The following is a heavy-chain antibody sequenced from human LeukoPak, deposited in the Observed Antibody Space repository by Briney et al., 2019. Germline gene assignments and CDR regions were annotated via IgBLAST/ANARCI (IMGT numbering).Heavy chain of an antibody. V-gene: IGHV3-49*04. Sequence: GGSLRLSCTTSGFTFSVFAINWVRHAPGKGLEWVGLIRSSPNGGTTEYGASVKGRFIISRDDSKNIAYLQMNSLKTEDTAVYYCTRNYNTQDFDYWGQGILVTVSS. CDR2: IRSSPNGGTT. CDR1: GFTFSVFA. CDR3: TRNYNTQDFDY. J-gene: IGHJ4*02. D-gene: IGHD3-22*01.